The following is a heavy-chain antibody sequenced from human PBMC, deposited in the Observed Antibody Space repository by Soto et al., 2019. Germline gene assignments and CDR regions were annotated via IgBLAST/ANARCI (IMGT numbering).Heavy chain of an antibody. CDR3: ARLRAGIAVAGIDY. J-gene: IGHJ4*02. CDR2: ISVYNGNT. Sequence: GASVKVSCKASGYTFSTHGISWVRQAPGQGLEWMGWISVYNGNTNYAQKFQGRVTMTTDTPTTTSYMEMRSLRFDDTARYYCARLRAGIAVAGIDYWGQGTLVTVSS. CDR1: GYTFSTHG. V-gene: IGHV1-18*04. D-gene: IGHD6-19*01.